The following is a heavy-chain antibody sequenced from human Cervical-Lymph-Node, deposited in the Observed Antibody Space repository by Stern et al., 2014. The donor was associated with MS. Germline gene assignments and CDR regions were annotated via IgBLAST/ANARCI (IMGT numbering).Heavy chain of an antibody. Sequence: VQLLESGGGLVKPGGSLRLSCAASGFTFSDYYMTWIRQAPGKGLEWVSYITSATSSTNYADSVKGRFTISRDNAKNSLFLQMNSLRAEDTAVYYCVRMAGTVYFYGLDVWGHGTTVTVSS. CDR3: VRMAGTVYFYGLDV. V-gene: IGHV3-11*03. CDR1: GFTFSDYY. J-gene: IGHJ6*02. CDR2: ITSATSST. D-gene: IGHD6-19*01.